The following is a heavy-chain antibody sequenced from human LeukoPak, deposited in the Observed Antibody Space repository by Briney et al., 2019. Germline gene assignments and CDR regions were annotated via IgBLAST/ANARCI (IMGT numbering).Heavy chain of an antibody. V-gene: IGHV3-23*01. CDR1: GFTFSSYG. CDR3: AKWGQLEAGGFQH. J-gene: IGHJ1*01. CDR2: ISGWGTNT. Sequence: PGGSLRLSCAASGFTFSSYGMHWVRQAPGKGLEWVSAISGWGTNTYYATSVEGRFTISRNNSKNTLYLQMNSLRADDTAVYYCAKWGQLEAGGFQHWGQGTLVTVSS. D-gene: IGHD6-13*01.